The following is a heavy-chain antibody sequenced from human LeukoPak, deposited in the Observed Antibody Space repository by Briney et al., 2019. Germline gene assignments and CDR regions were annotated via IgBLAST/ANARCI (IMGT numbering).Heavy chain of an antibody. CDR3: AKEGAGWNYYGSNWFDP. V-gene: IGHV3-30*18. CDR2: ISYDGSNK. D-gene: IGHD3-10*01. CDR1: GLTFSSYG. Sequence: GGSLRLSCAASGLTFSSYGMHWVRQAPGKGLEWVAVISYDGSNKYYADSVKGRFTISRDNSKNTLYLQMNSLRAEDTAVYYCAKEGAGWNYYGSNWFDPWGQGTLVTVSS. J-gene: IGHJ5*02.